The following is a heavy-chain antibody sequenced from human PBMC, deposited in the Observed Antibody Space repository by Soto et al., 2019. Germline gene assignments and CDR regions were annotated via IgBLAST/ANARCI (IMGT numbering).Heavy chain of an antibody. D-gene: IGHD5-18*01. CDR1: GGSISSYY. CDR3: ARDGGYSYGALLNYYYYGMDV. Sequence: KTSETLSLTCTVSGGSISSYYWSWIRQPPGKGLEWIGYIYYSGSTNYNPSLKSRVTISVDTSKNQFSLKLSSVTAADTAVYYCARDGGYSYGALLNYYYYGMDVWGQGTTVTVSS. CDR2: IYYSGST. J-gene: IGHJ6*02. V-gene: IGHV4-59*01.